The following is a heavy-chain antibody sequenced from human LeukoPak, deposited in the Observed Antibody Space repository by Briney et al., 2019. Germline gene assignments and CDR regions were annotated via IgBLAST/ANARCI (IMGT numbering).Heavy chain of an antibody. CDR3: ARDLAYSRLDY. J-gene: IGHJ4*02. Sequence: GGSLRLSCAVSGLTFSSSWMDWVRQAPGKGLGWVASINPDGNKKYSADSVKGRFTISRDNAENSLYLQMNSLRVEDTAFYYCARDLAYSRLDYWGQGMLVTVSS. CDR1: GLTFSSSW. V-gene: IGHV3-7*01. CDR2: INPDGNKK. D-gene: IGHD5-18*01.